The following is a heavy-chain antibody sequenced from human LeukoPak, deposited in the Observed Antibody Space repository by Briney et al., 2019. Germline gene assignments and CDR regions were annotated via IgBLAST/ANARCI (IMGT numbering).Heavy chain of an antibody. Sequence: SETLSLTCTVSGGSVSSGSYYWSWIRQPPGKGLEWIGYIYYSGSTNHNPSLKSRVTISVDTSKNQFSLKLSSVTAADTAVYYCAVLRYFDWAFDYWGQGTLVTVSS. V-gene: IGHV4-61*01. CDR1: GGSVSSGSYY. D-gene: IGHD3-9*01. J-gene: IGHJ4*02. CDR3: AVLRYFDWAFDY. CDR2: IYYSGST.